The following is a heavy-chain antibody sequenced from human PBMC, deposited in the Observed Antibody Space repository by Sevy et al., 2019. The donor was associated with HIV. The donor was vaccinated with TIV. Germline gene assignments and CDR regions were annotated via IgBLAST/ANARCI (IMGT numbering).Heavy chain of an antibody. V-gene: IGHV3-53*05. D-gene: IGHD2-15*01. CDR1: GFTLTNEF. Sequence: GGSLRLSCAVSGFTLTNEFFSWVRQAPGKGLEWVAVVYSGGATYYADSVKGRFTISRDNSKNTLYLQMNSLRAEDTAVYYCARDQGQCSGGSCYSLGIDAFDIWGQGTMVTVSS. J-gene: IGHJ3*02. CDR2: VYSGGAT. CDR3: ARDQGQCSGGSCYSLGIDAFDI.